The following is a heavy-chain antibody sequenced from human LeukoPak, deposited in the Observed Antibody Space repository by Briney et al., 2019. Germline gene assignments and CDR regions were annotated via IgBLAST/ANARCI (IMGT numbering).Heavy chain of an antibody. V-gene: IGHV4-61*02. D-gene: IGHD6-13*01. CDR2: IYISGST. Sequence: SETLSLTCTVSGYAISSGYYGSWIRQPAGKGLEWIGRIYISGSTNYNPSLKSRVTISVDTSKNRFSLKLSSVPAADTAVYYCARDSSSSWYGPTFDYWGQGPLVTVSS. CDR3: ARDSSSSWYGPTFDY. CDR1: GYAISSGYY. J-gene: IGHJ4*02.